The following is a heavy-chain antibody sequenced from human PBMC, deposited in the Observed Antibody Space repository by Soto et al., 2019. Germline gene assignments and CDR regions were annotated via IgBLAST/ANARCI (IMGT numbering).Heavy chain of an antibody. CDR2: IDNGGDT. CDR3: ARGGSLYYYYGIDV. D-gene: IGHD3-16*01. V-gene: IGHV3-53*01. Sequence: LRLSCAASGFTISNNYMTWVRQAPGEGLEWVSLIDNGGDTYYADSVKGRFTLSRDSSKNTLYLQMNSLRAEDTAVYNCARGGSLYYYYGIDVWGQGTTVTVSS. J-gene: IGHJ6*02. CDR1: GFTISNNY.